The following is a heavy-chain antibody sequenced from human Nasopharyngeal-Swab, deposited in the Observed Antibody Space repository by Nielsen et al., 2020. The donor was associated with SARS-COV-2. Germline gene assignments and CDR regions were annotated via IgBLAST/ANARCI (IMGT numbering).Heavy chain of an antibody. CDR3: ARDAGWGGKYGSNWFDP. CDR2: MSNDSYVI. CDR1: GFIFSDKY. J-gene: IGHJ5*02. V-gene: IGHV3-11*04. Sequence: GGSLRLSCAASGFIFSDKYMSWMRQAPGKGLEWLSYMSNDSYVIKYADAVKGRFTVSRDNAKNSLYLQMNSLTPEDTAMYYCARDAGWGGKYGSNWFDPWGQGTLVTVSS. D-gene: IGHD1-26*01.